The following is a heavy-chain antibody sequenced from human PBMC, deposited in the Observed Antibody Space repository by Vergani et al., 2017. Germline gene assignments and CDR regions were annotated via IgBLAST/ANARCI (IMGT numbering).Heavy chain of an antibody. CDR2: ISGSGGST. D-gene: IGHD2-2*01. Sequence: EVQLLESGGGLVQPGGSLRLSCAASGFTFSSYAMSWVRQAPGKGLEWVSAISGSGGSTYYADSVKGRFTISRDNSKNTLYLQMNSLRAEDTAVYYCAKEAIGYCSSTSCSLNWFDPWGQGTLVTVSS. V-gene: IGHV3-23*01. J-gene: IGHJ5*02. CDR3: AKEAIGYCSSTSCSLNWFDP. CDR1: GFTFSSYA.